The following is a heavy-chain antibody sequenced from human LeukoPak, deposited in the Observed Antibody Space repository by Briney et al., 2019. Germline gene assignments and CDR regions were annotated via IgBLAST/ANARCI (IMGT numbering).Heavy chain of an antibody. Sequence: SETLSLTCTVSGGSISSYYWSWIRQPPGKRLEWIGYIYSSGSTNYNPSLKSRVTISVDTSKNQFSLKLTSVTAADTAMYYCARVGDSDSSDYYYGPDYWGQGTLVTVSS. V-gene: IGHV4-59*01. CDR3: ARVGDSDSSDYYYGPDY. D-gene: IGHD3-22*01. CDR1: GGSISSYY. CDR2: IYSSGST. J-gene: IGHJ4*02.